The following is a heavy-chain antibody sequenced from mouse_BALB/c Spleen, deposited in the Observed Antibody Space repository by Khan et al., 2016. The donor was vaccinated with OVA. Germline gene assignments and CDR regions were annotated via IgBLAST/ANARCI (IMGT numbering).Heavy chain of an antibody. Sequence: QIQLVQSGPELKKPGETVKISCKASGYTFTNYGMNWVKQSPGKALKWMGWINTYTGEPTYADDFKGRFAFSLETSASHAYLQINNLNHEYTSTSFCARPPYFSYSRDHWGQGTSVTVSS. J-gene: IGHJ4*01. V-gene: IGHV9-3-1*01. CDR1: GYTFTNYG. CDR2: INTYTGEP. CDR3: ARPPYFSYSRDH. D-gene: IGHD2-10*01.